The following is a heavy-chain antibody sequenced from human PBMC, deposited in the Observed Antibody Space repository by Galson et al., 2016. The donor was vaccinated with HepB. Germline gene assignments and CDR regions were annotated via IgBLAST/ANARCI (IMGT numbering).Heavy chain of an antibody. V-gene: IGHV3-48*02. CDR1: GFTFSSYS. D-gene: IGHD3-10*01. CDR2: IRSSSSTI. J-gene: IGHJ3*02. CDR3: ARVIGWFAEISGGAFDI. Sequence: SLRLSCAASGFTFSSYSMNWVRQTPGKGLEWVSYIRSSSSTIYYADSVKDRFTISRDNAKNSLYLQMNSLRDEDTAVYYCARVIGWFAEISGGAFDIWGQGTMVTVSS.